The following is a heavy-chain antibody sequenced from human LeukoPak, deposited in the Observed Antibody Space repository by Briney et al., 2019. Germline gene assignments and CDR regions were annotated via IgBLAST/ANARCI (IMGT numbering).Heavy chain of an antibody. CDR2: INPSGGST. D-gene: IGHD5-12*01. Sequence: GASVKVSCKASGYTFTSYYMHWVGQAPGQGLEWMGIINPSGGSTSYAQKFRGRVTMTRDTSTSTVYMELSSLRSEDTAVYYCARVGDIVATREGDYYGMDVWGQGTTVTVSS. CDR3: ARVGDIVATREGDYYGMDV. V-gene: IGHV1-46*01. CDR1: GYTFTSYY. J-gene: IGHJ6*02.